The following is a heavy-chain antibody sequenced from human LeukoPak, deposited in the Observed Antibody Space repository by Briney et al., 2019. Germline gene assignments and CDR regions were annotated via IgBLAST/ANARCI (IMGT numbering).Heavy chain of an antibody. Sequence: SETLSLTCTVSGYSISSGYYWGWIRQPPRKGLEWIGSIYHSGSTYYNPSLKSRVTISVDTSKNQFSLKLSSVTAADTAVYYCARQTRYFDYWGQGTLVTVSS. CDR3: ARQTRYFDY. J-gene: IGHJ4*02. V-gene: IGHV4-38-2*02. CDR1: GYSISSGYY. CDR2: IYHSGST.